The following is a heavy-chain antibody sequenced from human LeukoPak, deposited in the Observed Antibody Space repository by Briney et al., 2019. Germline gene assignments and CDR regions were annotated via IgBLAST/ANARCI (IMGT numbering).Heavy chain of an antibody. CDR1: GFTFSSYE. Sequence: PGGSLRLSCAASGFTFSSYEMNWVRQAPGRGLEWVAYISSTGNTVHYAGSVKGRFTISRDNAKNSLYLQMNRLRAEDTAVYYCTKETPQMDVCGKGTTVTVSS. CDR2: ISSTGNTV. D-gene: IGHD2-15*01. J-gene: IGHJ6*04. CDR3: TKETPQMDV. V-gene: IGHV3-48*03.